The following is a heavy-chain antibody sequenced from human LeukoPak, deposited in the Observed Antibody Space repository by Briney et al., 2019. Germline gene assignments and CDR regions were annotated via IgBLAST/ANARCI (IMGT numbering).Heavy chain of an antibody. CDR1: GFTFSSYD. CDR2: ISYDGSNK. Sequence: GGSLRLSCAASGFTFSSYDMHWVRQAPGKGLEWVAVISYDGSNKYYADSVKGRFTISRDNSKNTLYLQMNSLRAEDTAVYYCAKDGASSSWTAFDYWGQGTLVTVSS. D-gene: IGHD6-13*01. J-gene: IGHJ4*02. V-gene: IGHV3-30*18. CDR3: AKDGASSSWTAFDY.